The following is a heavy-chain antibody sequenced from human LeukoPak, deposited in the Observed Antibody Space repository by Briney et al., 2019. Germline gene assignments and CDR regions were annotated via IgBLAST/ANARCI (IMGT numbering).Heavy chain of an antibody. CDR2: ISSSGGNT. Sequence: GGSLRLSCTASGITFNSYAMSWVRQAPGKGLEWVSGISSSGGNTYYADSAKGRFTVSRDNSKNTLYLQMNSLSAEDTAVYYCAQRGTVTRGFDYWGQGTLVTVS. CDR3: AQRGTVTRGFDY. D-gene: IGHD4-17*01. J-gene: IGHJ4*02. V-gene: IGHV3-23*01. CDR1: GITFNSYA.